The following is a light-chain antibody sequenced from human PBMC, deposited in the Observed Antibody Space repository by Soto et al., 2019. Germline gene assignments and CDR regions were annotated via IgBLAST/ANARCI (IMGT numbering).Light chain of an antibody. CDR1: SGHSSYI. CDR3: ETWDSNTRV. V-gene: IGLV4-60*02. CDR2: LEGSGSY. Sequence: QLVLTQSSSASASLGSSVKLTCTLTSGHSSYIIACHQQQPGKATRYLMKLEGSGSYNKGSGVPDRFSGSSSGADRYLTISYLQFEDEADYYCETWDSNTRVFGGGTKLTVL. J-gene: IGLJ3*02.